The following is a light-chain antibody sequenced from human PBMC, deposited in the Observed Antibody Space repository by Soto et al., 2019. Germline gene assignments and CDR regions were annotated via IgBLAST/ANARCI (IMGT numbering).Light chain of an antibody. Sequence: DIQMTQSPSSVSASVGDRVTITCRASQGISSWLVWYQQKPGRAPKLLILASSTLQSGFPSRFSASGSGTEFTLTISNLQPEDFATYYCQQANSVPFTFGGGTKVEIK. V-gene: IGKV1-12*01. CDR1: QGISSW. J-gene: IGKJ4*01. CDR2: ASS. CDR3: QQANSVPFT.